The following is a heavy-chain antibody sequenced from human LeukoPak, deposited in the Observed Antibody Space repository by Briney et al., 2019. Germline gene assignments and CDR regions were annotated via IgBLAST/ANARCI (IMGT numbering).Heavy chain of an antibody. J-gene: IGHJ4*02. CDR1: GYTFTGYY. CDR3: ARDGDYYDSSGYLNY. D-gene: IGHD3-22*01. CDR2: INPNSGGT. Sequence: ASVKVSCKASGYTFTGYYMHWVRQAPGQGLEWMGWINPNSGGTNYAQKFQGRVTMTRDTSISIAYMELSRLRSDDTAVYYCARDGDYYDSSGYLNYWGQGTLVTVSS. V-gene: IGHV1-2*02.